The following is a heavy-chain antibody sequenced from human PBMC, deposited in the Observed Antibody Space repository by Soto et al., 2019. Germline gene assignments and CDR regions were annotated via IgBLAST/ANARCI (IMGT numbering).Heavy chain of an antibody. CDR3: AKGSWAHNSLGYCSSTSCYTAYYYYGMDV. V-gene: IGHV3-30*18. Sequence: GWSLRLSCAASGFTFSSYGMHWVRQAPGKGLEWVAVISYDGSNKYYADSVKGRFTISRDNSKNTLYLQMNSLRAEDTAVYYCAKGSWAHNSLGYCSSTSCYTAYYYYGMDVWGQGTTVTVSS. J-gene: IGHJ6*02. D-gene: IGHD2-2*02. CDR1: GFTFSSYG. CDR2: ISYDGSNK.